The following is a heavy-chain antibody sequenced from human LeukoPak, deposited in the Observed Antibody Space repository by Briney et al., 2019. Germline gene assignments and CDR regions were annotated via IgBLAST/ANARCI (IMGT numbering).Heavy chain of an antibody. J-gene: IGHJ5*02. CDR3: TRYKLINCFVRWFDR. CDR1: GFSFSDYW. V-gene: IGHV3-7*01. CDR2: IKQEGSEK. D-gene: IGHD1-14*01. Sequence: PGGSLRLPCVASGFSFSDYWMSWVRHAPGKGREWGANIKQEGSEKDYVDSVKCRFTISRDNGLNSLYLQMDSLRAEDTAVYYFTRYKLINCFVRWFDRCGQVTLVTVSS.